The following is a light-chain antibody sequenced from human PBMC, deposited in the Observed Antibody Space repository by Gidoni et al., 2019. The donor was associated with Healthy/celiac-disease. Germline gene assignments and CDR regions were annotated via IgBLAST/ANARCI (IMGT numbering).Light chain of an antibody. Sequence: DIQMTQSPSSLSASVGDRVTITCRASQRISSYLNWYQQKPGKAPKLLIYAASSLQSGVPSRFSDSGSGTDFTLTISSLQPEDFATYYCQQSYSTPWTFGQGTKVEIK. CDR2: AAS. J-gene: IGKJ1*01. CDR1: QRISSY. V-gene: IGKV1-39*01. CDR3: QQSYSTPWT.